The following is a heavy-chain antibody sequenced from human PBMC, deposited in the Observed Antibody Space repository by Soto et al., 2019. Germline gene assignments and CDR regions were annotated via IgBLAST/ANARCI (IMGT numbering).Heavy chain of an antibody. J-gene: IGHJ5*02. V-gene: IGHV4-34*01. D-gene: IGHD3-10*01. CDR1: GESFQGYY. CDR3: GKGPQAGYYDSGTFYSSVT. CDR2: INHSGNA. Sequence: AETLASTFAVYGESFQGYYWSWIRQPPGKVLELIGEINHSGNANYNPTFKSRVSISVDTSKNQMSLQLSSVSAADTAVYYFGKGPQAGYYDSGTFYSSVTWGQGALVTVSS.